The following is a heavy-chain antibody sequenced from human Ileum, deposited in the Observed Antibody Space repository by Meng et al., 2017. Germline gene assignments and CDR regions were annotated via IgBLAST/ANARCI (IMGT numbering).Heavy chain of an antibody. J-gene: IGHJ4*02. V-gene: IGHV4-31*01. CDR3: ARIGFCSGRSCYGFFDY. D-gene: IGHD2-15*01. CDR2: IYSSGGT. Sequence: QESRPGMVKPCQTLPLTCTVSGASTSSGGHYGTWIRQHPGKGLEWIGYIYSSGGTYYTPSLKSLVTISLDTSKNQFSLRLSSVTAADTAVYYCARIGFCSGRSCYGFFDYWGQGTLVTVSS. CDR1: GASTSSGGHY.